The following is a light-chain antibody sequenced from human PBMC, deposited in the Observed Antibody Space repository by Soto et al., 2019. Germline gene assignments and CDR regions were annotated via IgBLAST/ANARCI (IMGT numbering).Light chain of an antibody. V-gene: IGKV1-39*01. CDR1: QYISTY. CDR3: QESYSTS. Sequence: DIPMTQSPSSLSASVGDSLTITCRASQYISTYVNGDQQKPGKAPKLRIYVASNLQSGVPSRLSGSISGTDFTLTIRSLQPEYIATYYWQESYSTSFGHGNKVEIK. J-gene: IGKJ1*01. CDR2: VAS.